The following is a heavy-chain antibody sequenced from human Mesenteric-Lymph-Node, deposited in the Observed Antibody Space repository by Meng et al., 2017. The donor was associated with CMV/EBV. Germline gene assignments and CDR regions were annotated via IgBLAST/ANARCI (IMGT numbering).Heavy chain of an antibody. CDR2: INHSGST. CDR1: GGSFSGYY. CDR3: ARGSSYDILTGYFDY. Sequence: GQLPRWGAGVLSASETLSVTCAVYGGSFSGYYWKWIRQSPGKGLGWIGEINHSGSTTYNPSFTSRIIISVDTSTNQISLNMSSVTAADTAVYYCARGSSYDILTGYFDYWGQGALVTVSS. V-gene: IGHV4-34*02. J-gene: IGHJ4*02. D-gene: IGHD3-9*01.